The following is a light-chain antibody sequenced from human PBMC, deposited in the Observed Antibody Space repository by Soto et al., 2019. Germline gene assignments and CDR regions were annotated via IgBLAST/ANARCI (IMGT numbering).Light chain of an antibody. CDR3: QQYRSYSPYT. CDR2: GAS. CDR1: QSINSW. V-gene: IGKV1-5*01. Sequence: DMQMTQSPSTVSASVGDRVTITCRASQSINSWLAWYQQKPGKAPKLLIYGASTLESGVPSRFSGSGSGTEFTLTISSLQPDDFATYYCQQYRSYSPYTFGQGTKLEIK. J-gene: IGKJ2*01.